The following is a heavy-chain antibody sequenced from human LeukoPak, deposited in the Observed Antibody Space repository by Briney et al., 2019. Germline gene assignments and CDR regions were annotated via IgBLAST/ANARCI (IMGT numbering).Heavy chain of an antibody. CDR1: GYSSTSKG. Sequence: GESLKISSKASGYSSTSKGISWLGQMPGKGLEWMGRIDPSDSYTNYSPSFQGHVTISAAKSSSTSYLQWGCLRYSDAAIYYCARQPEGTWFDPWGQGTLVTVSS. CDR3: ARQPEGTWFDP. V-gene: IGHV5-10-1*01. D-gene: IGHD1-1*01. CDR2: IDPSDSYT. J-gene: IGHJ5*02.